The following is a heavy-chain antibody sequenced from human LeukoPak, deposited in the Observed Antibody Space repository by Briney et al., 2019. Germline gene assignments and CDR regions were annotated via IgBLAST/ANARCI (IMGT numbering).Heavy chain of an antibody. CDR3: ARFGHLWSPARWYLDL. CDR1: GGSLTSPTYY. CDR2: IYISGST. D-gene: IGHD5-18*01. Sequence: SETLSLTCTVSGGSLTSPTYYQWSWIRQPAGKGLEWIGRIYISGSTNYNPSLKSRVTMSVDTSKNQFSLKLNSVTAADTAVYYCARFGHLWSPARWYLDLWGRGTLVTVSS. V-gene: IGHV4-61*02. J-gene: IGHJ2*01.